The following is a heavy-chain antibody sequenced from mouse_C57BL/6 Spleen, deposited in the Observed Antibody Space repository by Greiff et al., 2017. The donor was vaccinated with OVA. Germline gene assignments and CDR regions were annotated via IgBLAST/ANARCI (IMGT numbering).Heavy chain of an antibody. CDR2: IYIGNGYT. V-gene: IGHV1-58*01. CDR3: ARDEGYGNYLFAY. CDR1: GYTFTSYG. J-gene: IGHJ3*01. D-gene: IGHD2-1*01. Sequence: DVQLQESGAELVRPGSSVKMSCKTSGYTFTSYGINWVKQRPGQGLEWIGYIYIGNGYTEYNGKFKGKATLTSDTSSSTAYMQLSSLTSEDSAIYFCARDEGYGNYLFAYWGQGTLVTVSA.